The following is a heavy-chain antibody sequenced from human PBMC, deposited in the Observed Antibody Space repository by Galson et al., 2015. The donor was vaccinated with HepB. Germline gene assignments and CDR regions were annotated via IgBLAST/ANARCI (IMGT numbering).Heavy chain of an antibody. CDR1: GGTFSSYA. V-gene: IGHV1-69*13. CDR3: AREAVEMATIGVYYYYYMDV. CDR2: IIPIFGTA. J-gene: IGHJ6*03. Sequence: SVKVSCKASGGTFSSYAISWVRQAPGQGLEWMGGIIPIFGTANYAQKFQGRVTITADEPTSTAYMELSSLRSEDTAVYYCAREAVEMATIGVYYYYYMDVWGKGTTVTVSS. D-gene: IGHD5-24*01.